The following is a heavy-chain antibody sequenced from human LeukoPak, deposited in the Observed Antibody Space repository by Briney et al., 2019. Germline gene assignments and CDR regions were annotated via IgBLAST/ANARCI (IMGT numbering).Heavy chain of an antibody. CDR1: GLNFSKYA. Sequence: GGSLRLSCAASGLNFSKYAMTWVRQAPGKGLEWVVGISGSGDNTYYADSVKGRFTISRDNSKNTLYLQMNSLRVEDMAVYYCAKGSGAAPDYWGLGTLVTVSS. V-gene: IGHV3-23*01. D-gene: IGHD1-26*01. CDR2: ISGSGDNT. CDR3: AKGSGAAPDY. J-gene: IGHJ4*02.